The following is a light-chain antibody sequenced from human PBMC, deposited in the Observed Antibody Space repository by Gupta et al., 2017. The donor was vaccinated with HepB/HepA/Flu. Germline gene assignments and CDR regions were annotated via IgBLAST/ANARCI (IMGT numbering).Light chain of an antibody. CDR3: MESLQAPFT. CDR2: LVS. Sequence: VMTQCPLSVAVTSRHSASISCRSSQSLLQSNGNNYLDWFVQRPGQSPQLLIYLVSNRDSGVPDRFSGSGSGTDFTLKINRVEAEDVGVYYCMESLQAPFTFGPGTKVDVK. CDR1: QSLLQSNGNNY. V-gene: IGKV2-28*01. J-gene: IGKJ3*01.